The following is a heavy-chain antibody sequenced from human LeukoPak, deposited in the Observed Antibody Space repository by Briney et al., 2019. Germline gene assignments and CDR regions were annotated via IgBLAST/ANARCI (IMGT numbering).Heavy chain of an antibody. D-gene: IGHD5-12*01. Sequence: PSETLSLTCSVSGGPIATRNYYWGWIRQPPGKGLEWIASMYYSGSTSYNPSLNNRVTISVDTSKNQFSVKLRSVTAADTAVYYCASQQRNIRPSGSGYIAYAQKIDSWGQGTLVTVSS. J-gene: IGHJ4*02. V-gene: IGHV4-39*01. CDR2: MYYSGST. CDR3: ASQQRNIRPSGSGYIAYAQKIDS. CDR1: GGPIATRNYY.